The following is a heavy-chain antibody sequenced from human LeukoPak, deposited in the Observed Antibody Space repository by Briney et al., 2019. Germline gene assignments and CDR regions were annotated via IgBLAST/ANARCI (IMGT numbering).Heavy chain of an antibody. CDR3: ARGNILSGYCFDF. CDR2: IYYSGST. D-gene: IGHD3-9*01. V-gene: IGHV4-31*03. CDR1: GGSISSGGYY. J-gene: IGHJ4*02. Sequence: SETLSLTCTVSGGSISSGGYYWSWIRQHPGKGLEWIGYIYYSGSTYYNPSLKSRATISIDTSKNQLSLKLSSVTAADTAVYYCARGNILSGYCFDFWGQGALVTVSS.